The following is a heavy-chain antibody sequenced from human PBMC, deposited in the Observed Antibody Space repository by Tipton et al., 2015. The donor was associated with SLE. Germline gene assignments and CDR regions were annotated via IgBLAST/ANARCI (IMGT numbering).Heavy chain of an antibody. Sequence: TLSLTCAVSGGSISSYGYSWSWIRQPPGKGLEWIGYIYQSGATYYNPSLNSRVTISVDRSKNQLSLNLSSVTAADTAVYYCSREKIVDTGEKVFDIWGQGTMVTVSS. CDR2: IYQSGAT. J-gene: IGHJ3*02. CDR3: SREKIVDTGEKVFDI. CDR1: GGSISSYGYS. D-gene: IGHD1-26*01. V-gene: IGHV4-30-2*01.